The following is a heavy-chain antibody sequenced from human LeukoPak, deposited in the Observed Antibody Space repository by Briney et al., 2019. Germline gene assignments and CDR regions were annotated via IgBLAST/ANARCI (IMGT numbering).Heavy chain of an antibody. CDR3: AREYSSSSGGWFDP. V-gene: IGHV1-69*04. CDR1: GGTFISYA. D-gene: IGHD6-6*01. Sequence: SVKVSCKASGGTFISYAISWVRQAPGQGLEWMGRIIPIVGIGNYAQKFQGRVTITADKSTSTAYMELSSLRSEDTAVYYCAREYSSSSGGWFDPWGQGTLVTVSS. CDR2: IIPIVGIG. J-gene: IGHJ5*02.